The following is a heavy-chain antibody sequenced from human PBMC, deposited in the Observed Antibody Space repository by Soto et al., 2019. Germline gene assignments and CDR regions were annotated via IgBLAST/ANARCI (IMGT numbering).Heavy chain of an antibody. CDR2: IYYSGST. Sequence: QLQLQESGPGLVKPSETLSLTCTVSGGSISSSSYYWGWIRQPPGKGLEWIGSIYYSGSTYYNPSLKSRVTISVATSQNHFSLSLSSVTAADTPVYYCAGIERGYSYGYYYYDYCMDVWGQGTTVTVSS. CDR3: AGIERGYSYGYYYYDYCMDV. D-gene: IGHD5-18*01. V-gene: IGHV4-39*02. CDR1: GGSISSSSYY. J-gene: IGHJ6*02.